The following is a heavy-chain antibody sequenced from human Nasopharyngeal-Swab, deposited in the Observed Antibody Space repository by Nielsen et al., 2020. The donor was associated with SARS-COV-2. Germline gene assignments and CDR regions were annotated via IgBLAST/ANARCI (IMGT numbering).Heavy chain of an antibody. V-gene: IGHV3-53*01. CDR2: IYSGGST. D-gene: IGHD5-12*01. CDR1: GFSVSSNY. J-gene: IGHJ4*02. CDR3: AKGRGYSGCDGRFDY. Sequence: GESLKISCAASGFSVSSNYMNWVRQAPGKGPEWVSVIYSGGSTYYADSVKGRFTISRDNSKNTLYLQMNSLRAEDTAVYYCAKGRGYSGCDGRFDYWGQGTLVTVSS.